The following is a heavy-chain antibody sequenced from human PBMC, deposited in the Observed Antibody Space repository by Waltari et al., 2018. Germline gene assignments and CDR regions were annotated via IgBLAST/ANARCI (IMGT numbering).Heavy chain of an antibody. CDR1: GFTFTDYW. J-gene: IGHJ4*02. CDR3: ARDLSSWGGGGYYFDS. Sequence: EVHLVESGGGLVQPGGSLRLSCAASGFTFTDYWMSWVRQAPGKGPEWVAKRKRYGSGSHYVYSAKGRFIISRDNAKNSVFLEMNSLTVEDTAVYYCARDLSSWGGGGYYFDSWGQGTLVTVSS. V-gene: IGHV3-7*01. D-gene: IGHD3-10*01. CDR2: RKRYGSGS.